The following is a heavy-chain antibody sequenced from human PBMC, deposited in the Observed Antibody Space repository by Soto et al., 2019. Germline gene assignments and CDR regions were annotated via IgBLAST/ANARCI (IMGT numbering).Heavy chain of an antibody. CDR2: ISTFHGSI. CDR1: GYTFTSHG. CDR3: ARFYSSGWPRGYFDY. J-gene: IGHJ4*02. V-gene: IGHV1-18*01. Sequence: QVQLVQSGGEVKKPGASVKVSCKAAGYTFTSHGISWVRQAPGQGLERMGWISTFHGSINYAQKFQGRVTMTTDTSTSTAYMELRSLRSDDTAVYYCARFYSSGWPRGYFDYWGQGTPVTVSA. D-gene: IGHD6-19*01.